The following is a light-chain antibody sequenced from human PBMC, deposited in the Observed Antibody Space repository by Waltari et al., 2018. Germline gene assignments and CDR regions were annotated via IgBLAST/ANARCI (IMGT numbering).Light chain of an antibody. V-gene: IGKV1-8*01. Sequence: AIRMTQSPSSLSASTGDRVTITCRASQSVSTYLAWSQQKPGKAPKLLIYVASTLQRGVPLRFGGSGSGTDFTLSISCLQSEDFATYYCQQYYDYQRSFGQGTKVEIK. CDR1: QSVSTY. CDR2: VAS. CDR3: QQYYDYQRS. J-gene: IGKJ1*01.